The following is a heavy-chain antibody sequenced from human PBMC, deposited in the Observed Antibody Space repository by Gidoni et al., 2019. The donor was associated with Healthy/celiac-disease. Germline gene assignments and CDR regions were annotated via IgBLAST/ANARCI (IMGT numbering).Heavy chain of an antibody. CDR2: IIPIFGTA. V-gene: IGHV1-69*01. CDR1: GGTFSCYA. CDR3: ASQEGALDYYYYYGMDV. D-gene: IGHD1-26*01. Sequence: QVQLVQSGAEVKKPGSSVKVSCKASGGTFSCYAISWVRQAPGQGLEWMGGIIPIFGTANYAQKFQGRGTITADESTSTAYMELSSLRSEDTAVYYCASQEGALDYYYYYGMDVWGQGTTVTVSS. J-gene: IGHJ6*02.